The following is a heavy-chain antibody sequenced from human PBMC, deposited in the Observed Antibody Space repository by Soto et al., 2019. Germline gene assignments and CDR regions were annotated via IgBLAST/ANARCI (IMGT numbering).Heavy chain of an antibody. CDR2: ISAYNGNT. Sequence: ASVKVSCKASGYTFTSYGISWVRQAPGEGLEWMGWISAYNGNTNYAQKLQGRVTMTTDTSTSTAYMELRSLRSDDTAVYYCARVRSPIWFGELLLFDYWGQGTLVTVS. J-gene: IGHJ4*02. V-gene: IGHV1-18*01. D-gene: IGHD3-10*01. CDR3: ARVRSPIWFGELLLFDY. CDR1: GYTFTSYG.